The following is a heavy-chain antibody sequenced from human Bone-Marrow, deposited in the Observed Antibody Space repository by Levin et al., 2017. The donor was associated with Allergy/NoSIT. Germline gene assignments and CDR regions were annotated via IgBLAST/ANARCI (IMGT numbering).Heavy chain of an antibody. D-gene: IGHD4-17*01. V-gene: IGHV3-13*04. CDR2: VDTADNA. CDR1: GFTFSTYD. Sequence: PGGSLRLSCAASGFTFSTYDMHWVRQTTGQGLEWVSGVDTADNAYYPDSVKGRFTMSRENAKNSLYLQMNSLRAGDTAVYYCARATAGAHYLDYWGQGTLVTVAS. J-gene: IGHJ4*02. CDR3: ARATAGAHYLDY.